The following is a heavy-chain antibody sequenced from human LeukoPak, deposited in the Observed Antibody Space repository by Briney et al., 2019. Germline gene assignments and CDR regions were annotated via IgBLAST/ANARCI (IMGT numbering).Heavy chain of an antibody. Sequence: PGGSLRLSCAASGFTFSSYAMHWVRQAPGKGLEWVAVISYDGSNKYYADSVKGRFTTSRDNSKNTLYLQMNSLRAEDTAVYYCARASVDLHYFDYWGQGTLVTVSS. V-gene: IGHV3-30-3*01. D-gene: IGHD3-9*01. CDR1: GFTFSSYA. CDR3: ARASVDLHYFDY. CDR2: ISYDGSNK. J-gene: IGHJ4*02.